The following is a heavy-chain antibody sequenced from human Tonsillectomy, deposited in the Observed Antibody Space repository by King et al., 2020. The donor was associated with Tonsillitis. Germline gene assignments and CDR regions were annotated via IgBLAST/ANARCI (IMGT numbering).Heavy chain of an antibody. J-gene: IGHJ6*02. CDR3: ARDDYYDSSGYVTYYGMDV. D-gene: IGHD3-22*01. V-gene: IGHV3-21*01. CDR2: ISSSSSYI. CDR1: GFTFSSYS. Sequence: QLVQSGGGLVKPGGSLRPSCAASGFTFSSYSMNWVRQAPGKGLEWVSSISSSSSYIYYADSVKGRFTISRDNAKNSLYLQMNSLRAEDTAVYYCARDDYYDSSGYVTYYGMDVWGQGTTVTVSS.